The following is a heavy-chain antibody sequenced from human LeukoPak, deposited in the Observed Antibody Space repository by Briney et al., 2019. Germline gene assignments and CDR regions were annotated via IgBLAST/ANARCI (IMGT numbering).Heavy chain of an antibody. CDR3: AKGEPWHIVGGDI. Sequence: GGSLRLSCAASGFMFSSNWMSWVRLAPGKGLEWVANIKEDGTETYYVDSVKGRFTISRDNAKNSLYLQMNSLRAEDTAVYYCAKGEPWHIVGGDIWGQGTMVTVSS. J-gene: IGHJ3*02. V-gene: IGHV3-7*01. CDR1: GFMFSSNW. D-gene: IGHD2-21*01. CDR2: IKEDGTET.